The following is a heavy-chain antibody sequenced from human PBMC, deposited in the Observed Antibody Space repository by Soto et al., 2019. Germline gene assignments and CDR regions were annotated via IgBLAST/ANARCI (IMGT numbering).Heavy chain of an antibody. CDR1: GFSLSTSGTA. D-gene: IGHD3-3*02. V-gene: IGHV2-5*02. CDR2: VYWDDDK. J-gene: IGHJ5*01. CDR3: AHRQLVTFFRLVTQTDVWFDS. Sequence: QITLKESGPTPVNPTQTLTLTCTFSGFSLSTSGTAVGWIRQPPGKALEWLALVYWDDDKRYSPSIKNRGTINKHTSKIQVVLTLTNAQPVDTATSYCAHRQLVTFFRLVTQTDVWFDSWGQGTLVTVPS.